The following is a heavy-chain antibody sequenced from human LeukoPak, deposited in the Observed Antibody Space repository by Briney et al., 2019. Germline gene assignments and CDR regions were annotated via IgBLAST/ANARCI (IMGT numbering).Heavy chain of an antibody. V-gene: IGHV1-46*01. J-gene: IGHJ4*02. D-gene: IGHD6-19*01. CDR3: ARRRQGEQWLVPGEYFDY. CDR1: GYTFTSYY. Sequence: GASVKVSCKASGYTFTSYYMHWVRQAPGQGLEWMGIINPSGGSTSYAQKFQGRVTMTRDTSTSTVYMELSSLRSEDTAVYYCARRRQGEQWLVPGEYFDYWGQGTLVTVSS. CDR2: INPSGGST.